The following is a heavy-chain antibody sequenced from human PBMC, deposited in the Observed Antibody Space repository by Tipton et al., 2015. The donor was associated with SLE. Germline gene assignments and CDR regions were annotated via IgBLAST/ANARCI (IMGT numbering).Heavy chain of an antibody. CDR2: INGRSNYM. CDR3: ARVGIAIYGVVTNFDF. Sequence: SLRLSCTASGFPFSDYFMSWIRQAPGKGLEWVSYINGRSNYMYYGDSVKGGFSISRDNAKNSLFLQMNNLIAEDTAIYYCARVGIAIYGVVTNFDFWGQGALVTVSS. V-gene: IGHV3-11*01. D-gene: IGHD3-3*01. J-gene: IGHJ4*02. CDR1: GFPFSDYF.